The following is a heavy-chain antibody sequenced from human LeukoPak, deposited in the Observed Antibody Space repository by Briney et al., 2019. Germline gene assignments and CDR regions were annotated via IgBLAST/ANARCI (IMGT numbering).Heavy chain of an antibody. V-gene: IGHV1-8*02. J-gene: IGHJ2*01. Sequence: ASVKVSCKASGYTFTGYYMHWVRQAPGQGLEWMGWMNPNSGNTGYAQKFQGRVTMTRNTSISTAYMELRSLRSDDTAVYYCARLVANWYFDLWGRGTLVTVSS. CDR2: MNPNSGNT. D-gene: IGHD5-12*01. CDR1: GYTFTGYY. CDR3: ARLVANWYFDL.